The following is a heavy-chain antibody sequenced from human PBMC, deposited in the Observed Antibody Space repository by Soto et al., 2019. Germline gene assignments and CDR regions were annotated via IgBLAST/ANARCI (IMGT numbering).Heavy chain of an antibody. CDR1: GFIFSSYA. CDR2: ISGSGGTA. J-gene: IGHJ3*02. Sequence: EGQLLESGGGLVQPGGSLRLSCAASGFIFSSYAMTWVRQAPGKGLEWVSSISGSGGTAYYADSVKGRFTISRDNSRNTLDLQINSLRAEDTAVYYCANLAGGWYEAFGIWGQGTMVNVSS. CDR3: ANLAGGWYEAFGI. V-gene: IGHV3-23*01. D-gene: IGHD6-19*01.